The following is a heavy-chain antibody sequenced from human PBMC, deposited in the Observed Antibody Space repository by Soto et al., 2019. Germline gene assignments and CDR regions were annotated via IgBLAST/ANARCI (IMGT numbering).Heavy chain of an antibody. CDR2: ISSSSSYI. Sequence: LRLSCAASGFTFSSYSMNWVRQAPGKGLEWVSSISSSSSYIYYADSVKGRFTISRDNAKNSLYLQMNSLRAEDTAVYYCARDGGSYDSSGYPNWFDPWGQGTLVTVSS. D-gene: IGHD3-22*01. CDR1: GFTFSSYS. CDR3: ARDGGSYDSSGYPNWFDP. V-gene: IGHV3-21*01. J-gene: IGHJ5*02.